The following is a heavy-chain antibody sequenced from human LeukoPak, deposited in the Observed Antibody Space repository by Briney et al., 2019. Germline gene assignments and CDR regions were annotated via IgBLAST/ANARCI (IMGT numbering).Heavy chain of an antibody. CDR1: GGTFSSYA. D-gene: IGHD3-10*01. CDR3: ARAGFSAMVRGVGRSHPSYYYGMDV. CDR2: IIPILGIA. V-gene: IGHV1-69*04. Sequence: SVKVSCKASGGTFSSYAISWVRQAPGQGLEWMGRIIPILGIANYAQKFQGRVTITADKSTSTAYMELSSLRSEDTAVYYCARAGFSAMVRGVGRSHPSYYYGMDVWGQGTTVTVSS. J-gene: IGHJ6*02.